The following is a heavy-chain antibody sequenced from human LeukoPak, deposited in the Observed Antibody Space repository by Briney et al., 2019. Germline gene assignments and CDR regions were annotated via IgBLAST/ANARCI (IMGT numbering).Heavy chain of an antibody. CDR1: GYTFTGYY. CDR2: ITPILGIA. V-gene: IGHV1-69*04. D-gene: IGHD6-19*01. CDR3: ARDLIGSSGWFGY. Sequence: SSVKVSCKASGYTFTGYYMHWVRQAPGQGLEWMGRITPILGIANYAQKLQGRVTIIADKSTSTAYMELSSLRSEDAAMYYCARDLIGSSGWFGYWGQGTLVTVSS. J-gene: IGHJ5*01.